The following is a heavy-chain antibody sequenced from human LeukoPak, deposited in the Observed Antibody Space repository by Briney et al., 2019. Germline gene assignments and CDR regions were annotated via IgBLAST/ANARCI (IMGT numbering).Heavy chain of an antibody. D-gene: IGHD3-22*01. CDR1: GHTFTGYY. CDR2: MSPNSGNT. V-gene: IGHV1-8*03. CDR3: ARLFQRNELNYYDSSGYSLGY. J-gene: IGHJ4*02. Sequence: ASVKVSCKASGHTFTGYYMHWVRQAPGQGLEWMGWMSPNSGNTGYAQKFQGRITITRNTSIRTAYMELSSLRSEDTAVYYCARLFQRNELNYYDSSGYSLGYWGQGTLVTVSS.